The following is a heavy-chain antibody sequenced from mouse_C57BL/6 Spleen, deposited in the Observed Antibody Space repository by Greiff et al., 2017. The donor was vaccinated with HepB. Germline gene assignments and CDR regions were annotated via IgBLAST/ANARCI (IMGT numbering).Heavy chain of an antibody. CDR2: IDPEDGDT. J-gene: IGHJ1*03. Sequence: VQLKESGAELVRPGASVKLSCTASGFNIKDYYMHWVKQRPEQGLEWIGRIDPEDGDTEYAPKFQGKATMTADTSSNTAYLQRSSLTSEDTAVYYFTTSYYYGSSHWYFDVWGTGTTVTVSS. D-gene: IGHD1-1*01. CDR3: TTSYYYGSSHWYFDV. V-gene: IGHV14-1*01. CDR1: GFNIKDYY.